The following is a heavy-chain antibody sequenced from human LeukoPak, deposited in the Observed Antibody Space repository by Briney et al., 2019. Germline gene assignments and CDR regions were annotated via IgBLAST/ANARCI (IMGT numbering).Heavy chain of an antibody. V-gene: IGHV4-59*08. CDR2: IYYSGST. J-gene: IGHJ5*02. Sequence: SETLSLTCTVSGGSISSYYWSWIRQPPGKGLEWIGYIYYSGSTNYNPSLKSRVTISVDTSKNQFSLKLSSVTAADTAVYYCARQGLWFGELHRNWFDPWGQGTLVTVSS. CDR3: ARQGLWFGELHRNWFDP. D-gene: IGHD3-10*01. CDR1: GGSISSYY.